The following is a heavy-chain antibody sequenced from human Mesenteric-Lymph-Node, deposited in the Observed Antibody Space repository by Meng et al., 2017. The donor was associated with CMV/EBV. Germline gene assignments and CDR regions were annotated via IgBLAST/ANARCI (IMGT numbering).Heavy chain of an antibody. V-gene: IGHV4-59*08. D-gene: IGHD3-22*01. CDR3: ARVRNYYDSSGYYPGDY. CDR1: GGSISSYY. CDR2: IYYTGST. J-gene: IGHJ4*02. Sequence: GSLRLSCTVSGGSISSYYWSWIRQPPGKGLEWIGYIYYTGSTKYNPSLKSRVTISVDTSKNQFSLRLSSVTAADTAVYYCARVRNYYDSSGYYPGDYWGQGTLVTVSS.